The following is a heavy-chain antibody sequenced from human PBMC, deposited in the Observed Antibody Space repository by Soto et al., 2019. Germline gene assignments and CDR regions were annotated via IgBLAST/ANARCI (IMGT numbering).Heavy chain of an antibody. D-gene: IGHD3-22*01. CDR1: GFTFSSYS. V-gene: IGHV3-21*04. J-gene: IGHJ4*02. CDR3: ARTDYYDSSGQYYFDY. CDR2: ISSSSSYI. Sequence: GGSLRLSCAASGFTFSSYSMNWVRQAPGKGLEWVSSISSSSSYIYYADSVKGRFTISRDNAKNSLYLQMNSLRAEDTAVYYCARTDYYDSSGQYYFDYWGQGTLVTVSS.